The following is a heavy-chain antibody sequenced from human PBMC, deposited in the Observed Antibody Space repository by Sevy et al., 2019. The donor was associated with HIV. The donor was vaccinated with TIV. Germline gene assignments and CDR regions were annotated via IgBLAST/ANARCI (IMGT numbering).Heavy chain of an antibody. D-gene: IGHD7-27*01. CDR3: VRLRLQTGAFDS. V-gene: IGHV1-2*02. J-gene: IGHJ4*02. CDR2: IDPISAGT. CDR1: GYTFTGHY. Sequence: ATVKVSCKASGYTFTGHYLHWVRQAPGRGLEWMGWIDPISAGTNYAQKFKGRVTMARDTSISTAYMELSRLRFDDTAMYYCVRLRLQTGAFDSWGQGTLVTVSS.